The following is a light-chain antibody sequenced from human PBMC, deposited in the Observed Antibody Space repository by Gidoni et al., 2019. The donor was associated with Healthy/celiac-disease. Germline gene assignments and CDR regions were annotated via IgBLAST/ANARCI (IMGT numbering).Light chain of an antibody. Sequence: QSALTQPASVPGSPGQSITISCTGTSSDVGGYNYVSWYHQHPGKAPKLMIYDVSNRPSGVSNRFSGSKSGNTASLTISGLQAEDEADYYCSSYTSSSTLVFGGGTKLTVL. CDR2: DVS. CDR3: SSYTSSSTLV. J-gene: IGLJ2*01. CDR1: SSDVGGYNY. V-gene: IGLV2-14*03.